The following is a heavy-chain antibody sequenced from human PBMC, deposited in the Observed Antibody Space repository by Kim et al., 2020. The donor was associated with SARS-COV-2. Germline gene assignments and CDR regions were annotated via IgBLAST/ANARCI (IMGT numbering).Heavy chain of an antibody. V-gene: IGHV4-59*01. CDR2: INYSGTT. CDR3: ARPDYGAYPYYYFDL. D-gene: IGHD4-17*01. J-gene: IGHJ2*01. Sequence: SETLSLTCSVSGGSISNYFWTWIRQPPGKGLEWIAFINYSGTTKYNPSLKSRLTMSVDTSRNQFSLKLTSVTAADTAVYFCARPDYGAYPYYYFDLWGRGTLVTVSS. CDR1: GGSISNYF.